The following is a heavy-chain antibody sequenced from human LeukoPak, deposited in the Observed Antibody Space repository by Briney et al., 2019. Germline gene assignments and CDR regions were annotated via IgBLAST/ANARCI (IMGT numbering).Heavy chain of an antibody. J-gene: IGHJ5*02. Sequence: SETLSLTCTVSGGSISSSSYYWGWIRQPPGKGLEWIGSIYYSGSTYYNPSLKSRVTISVDTSKNQFSLKLSSVTAADTAVYYCAGSYRGQQLVPGWFDPWGQGTLVTVSS. CDR1: GGSISSSSYY. D-gene: IGHD6-13*01. CDR3: AGSYRGQQLVPGWFDP. V-gene: IGHV4-39*07. CDR2: IYYSGST.